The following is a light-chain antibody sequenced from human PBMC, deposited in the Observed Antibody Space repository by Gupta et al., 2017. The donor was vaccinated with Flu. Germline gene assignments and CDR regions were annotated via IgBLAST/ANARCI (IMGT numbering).Light chain of an antibody. V-gene: IGLV2-14*03. J-gene: IGLJ1*01. CDR2: DVT. CDR3: TSYKTAKTVV. CDR1: HSDVGGYQF. Sequence: QSALTQPASVSGSPGQSITISCSGTHSDVGGYQFVTWYQHPPGRAPKLRSDDVTKRPSEISDRCSASKSGTKAFTNISGLQPEDDSYYLCTSYKTAKTVVFGSGTRVTVL.